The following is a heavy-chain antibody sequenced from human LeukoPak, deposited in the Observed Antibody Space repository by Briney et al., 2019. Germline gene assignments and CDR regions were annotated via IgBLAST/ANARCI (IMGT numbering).Heavy chain of an antibody. CDR2: IYRGGST. V-gene: IGHV3-53*05. CDR1: GFLVSANY. Sequence: PGGSLRLSCAASGFLVSANYMSWVRQAPGKGLEWVSVIYRGGSTYYADSVKGRFTISRDNSKNTLYLQMNSLGAEDAALYYCAKDIRSVGFTAFAIWGQGTMVTVSS. CDR3: AKDIRSVGFTAFAI. D-gene: IGHD1-26*01. J-gene: IGHJ3*02.